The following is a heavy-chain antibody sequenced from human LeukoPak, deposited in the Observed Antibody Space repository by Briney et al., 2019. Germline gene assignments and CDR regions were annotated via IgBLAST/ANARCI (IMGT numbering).Heavy chain of an antibody. CDR2: IIPILGIA. CDR1: GGTFSSYA. D-gene: IGHD2-15*01. CDR3: ARDHGGKVDRYFDL. V-gene: IGHV1-69*04. J-gene: IGHJ2*01. Sequence: SVKVSCKASGGTFSSYAISWVRQAPGQGLEWMGRIIPILGIANYAQKFQGRVTITADKSTSTAYVELSSLRSDDTAVYYCARDHGGKVDRYFDLWGRGTLVTVSS.